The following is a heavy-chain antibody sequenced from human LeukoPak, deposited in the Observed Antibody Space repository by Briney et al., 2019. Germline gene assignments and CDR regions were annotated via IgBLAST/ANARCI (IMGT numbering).Heavy chain of an antibody. J-gene: IGHJ4*02. CDR1: GGTFSSYA. Sequence: SVKVSCKASGGTFSSYAISWVRQAPGQGLEWMGRIIPILGIANYAQKFQGRVTITADKSTSTAYMELSSLRSEDTAVYYCARVAAAGLGYYFDYWGQGTLVTVSS. V-gene: IGHV1-69*04. CDR3: ARVAAAGLGYYFDY. CDR2: IIPILGIA. D-gene: IGHD6-13*01.